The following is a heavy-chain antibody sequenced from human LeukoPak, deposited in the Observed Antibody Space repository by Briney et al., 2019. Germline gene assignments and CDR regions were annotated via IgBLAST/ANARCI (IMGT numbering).Heavy chain of an antibody. J-gene: IGHJ3*02. D-gene: IGHD5-24*01. Sequence: PGGSLRLSCAAAGVTFSSYAMYWVRHAQGGGLEWVAVISYDGSSKYSADSVKGRFTISRDNSKRTRYLQMNSVRADDTAVYYCARDREAYNNPMKDGEFDMWGQGTMVTVSS. CDR3: ARDREAYNNPMKDGEFDM. CDR1: GVTFSSYA. CDR2: ISYDGSSK. V-gene: IGHV3-30*04.